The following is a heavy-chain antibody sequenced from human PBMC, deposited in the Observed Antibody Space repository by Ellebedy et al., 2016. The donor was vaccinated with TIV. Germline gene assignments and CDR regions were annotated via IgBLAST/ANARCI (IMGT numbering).Heavy chain of an antibody. V-gene: IGHV5-10-1*01. CDR1: GYRFTSYW. J-gene: IGHJ5*02. D-gene: IGHD6-13*01. CDR3: ARHVGSSWYEDESWFDP. CDR2: IDPSDSYT. Sequence: KVSCKASGYRFTSYWISWVRQMPGKGLEWMGRIDPSDSYTSYSPSFQGHVTISADKSISTAYLQWSSLKASDTAIYYCARHVGSSWYEDESWFDPWGQGTLVTVSS.